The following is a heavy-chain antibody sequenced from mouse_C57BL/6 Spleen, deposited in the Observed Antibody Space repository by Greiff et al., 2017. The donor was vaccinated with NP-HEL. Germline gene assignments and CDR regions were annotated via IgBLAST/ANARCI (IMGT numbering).Heavy chain of an antibody. CDR1: GYTFTSYW. D-gene: IGHD2-1*01. CDR2: IYPGNSDT. CDR3: TRNIYYGNYSGDYYAMDY. J-gene: IGHJ4*01. Sequence: VQLKESGTVLARPGASVKMSCKTSGYTFTSYWMHWVKQRPGQGLEWIGAIYPGNSDTSYNQKFKGKAKLTAVTSASTAYMELSSLTNEDSAVYYCTRNIYYGNYSGDYYAMDYWGQGTSVTVSS. V-gene: IGHV1-5*01.